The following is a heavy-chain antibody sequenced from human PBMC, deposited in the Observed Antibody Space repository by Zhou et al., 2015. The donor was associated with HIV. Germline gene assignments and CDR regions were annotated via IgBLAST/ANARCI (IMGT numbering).Heavy chain of an antibody. Sequence: QVQLVQSGAEVKKPGSSVKVSCKASGGTFSSYAISWVRQAPGQGLEWMGGIIPIFGTANYAQKFQGRVTITADESTSTAYMELSSLRSEDTAVYYCARDREPMHYYGSGSYQVGNGYYYYYMDVWGKGTTVTVSS. J-gene: IGHJ6*03. D-gene: IGHD3-10*01. CDR3: ARDREPMHYYGSGSYQVGNGYYYYYMDV. V-gene: IGHV1-69*01. CDR1: GGTFSSYA. CDR2: IIPIFGTA.